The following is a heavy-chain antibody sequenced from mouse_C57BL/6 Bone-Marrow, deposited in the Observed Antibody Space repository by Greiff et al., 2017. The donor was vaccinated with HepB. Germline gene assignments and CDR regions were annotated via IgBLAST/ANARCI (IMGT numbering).Heavy chain of an antibody. J-gene: IGHJ3*01. CDR1: GYTFSSYT. V-gene: IGHV1-4*01. D-gene: IGHD1-1*02. Sequence: VQLQQSGAELARPGSSVKMFCKASGYTFSSYTMHWVKQRPGQGLVWIGYINPSSGYTKYNQKFKDKATLTADKSSSSAYMQLSSLTSEDSAVYYCARDGVLSRFAYWGQGTLVTVSA. CDR2: INPSSGYT. CDR3: ARDGVLSRFAY.